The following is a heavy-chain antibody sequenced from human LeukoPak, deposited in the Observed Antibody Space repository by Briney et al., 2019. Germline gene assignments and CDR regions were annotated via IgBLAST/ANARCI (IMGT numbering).Heavy chain of an antibody. D-gene: IGHD6-6*01. V-gene: IGHV4-59*01. CDR1: GGSISNYY. CDR3: ARVIAARPGWFDP. CDR2: IYYSGST. J-gene: IGHJ5*02. Sequence: SETLCLTCTVSGGSISNYYWTWIRQPPGKGLEWIGYIYYSGSTNYNPSLKSRVTISVDTSKNQFSLKLSSVTAADTAVYYCARVIAARPGWFDPWGQGTPVTVSS.